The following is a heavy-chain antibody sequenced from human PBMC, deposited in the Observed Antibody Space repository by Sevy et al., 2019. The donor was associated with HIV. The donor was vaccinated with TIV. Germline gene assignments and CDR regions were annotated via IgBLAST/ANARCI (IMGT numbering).Heavy chain of an antibody. D-gene: IGHD5-12*01. CDR1: GFTFSSYG. Sequence: GGSLRLSCAASGFTFSSYGMHWVRQAPGKGLEWVAVISYDGSNKYYAYSVKGRFTISRDNSKNTLYLQMNSLRAEDTAVYYCAKEGYSGYDLGHWGQGTLVTVSS. V-gene: IGHV3-30*18. CDR2: ISYDGSNK. J-gene: IGHJ4*02. CDR3: AKEGYSGYDLGH.